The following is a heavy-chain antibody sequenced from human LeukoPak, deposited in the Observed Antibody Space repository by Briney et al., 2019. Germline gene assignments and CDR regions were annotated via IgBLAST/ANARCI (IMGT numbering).Heavy chain of an antibody. CDR1: GGSIGSSSYY. CDR2: IYYSGST. D-gene: IGHD5-18*01. CDR3: AKTDTAMVTNFDY. Sequence: SETLSLTCTVSGGSIGSSSYYWGWIRQPPGKGLEWIGSIYYSGSTYYNPSLKSRVTISVDTSKNQFSLKLSSVTAADTAVYYCAKTDTAMVTNFDYWGQGTLVTVSS. J-gene: IGHJ4*02. V-gene: IGHV4-39*01.